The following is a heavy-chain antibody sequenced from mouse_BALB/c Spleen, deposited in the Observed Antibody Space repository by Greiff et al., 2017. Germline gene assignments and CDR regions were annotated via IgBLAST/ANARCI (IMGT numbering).Heavy chain of an antibody. V-gene: IGHV1-18*01. Sequence: VQLQQSGPELVKPGASVKIPCKASGYTFTDYNMDWVKQSHGKSLEWIGDINPNNGGTIYNQKFKGKATLTVDKSSSTAYMELRSLTSEDTAVYYCARRQIYYGNCGGIAYWGQGTLVTVSA. CDR3: ARRQIYYGNCGGIAY. CDR2: INPNNGGT. J-gene: IGHJ3*01. CDR1: GYTFTDYN. D-gene: IGHD2-1*01.